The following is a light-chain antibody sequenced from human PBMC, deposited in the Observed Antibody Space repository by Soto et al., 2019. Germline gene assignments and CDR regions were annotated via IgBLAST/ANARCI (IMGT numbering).Light chain of an antibody. CDR1: QSVLYSSNNKNY. CDR3: QQYYSTPLT. Sequence: DIVMTQSPDSLAVSLGERATINCKSSQSVLYSSNNKNYLAWYQQKPGQPPKLLIYWASTRESGVPDRFSGSGSGTDFTLTSSGLQAEDVAVYCCQQYYSTPLTFVGGTKVEIK. CDR2: WAS. J-gene: IGKJ4*01. V-gene: IGKV4-1*01.